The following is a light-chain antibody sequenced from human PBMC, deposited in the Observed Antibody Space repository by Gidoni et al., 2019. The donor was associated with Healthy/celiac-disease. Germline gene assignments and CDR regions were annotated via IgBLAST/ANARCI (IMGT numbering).Light chain of an antibody. CDR3: QQYNNWPRT. CDR2: GAS. Sequence: EIVMTQSPATLSVSPGERATLSCRASQSVSSNLAWYQQKPGQAPRLLIYGASIRATGIPARFSGSGSGTEFTLTISSLQSEDFAVCYCQQYNNWPRTFGQGTRLEIK. CDR1: QSVSSN. J-gene: IGKJ5*01. V-gene: IGKV3D-15*01.